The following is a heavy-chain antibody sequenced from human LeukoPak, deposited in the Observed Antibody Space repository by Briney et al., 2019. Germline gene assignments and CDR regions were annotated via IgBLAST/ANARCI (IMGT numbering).Heavy chain of an antibody. Sequence: GGSLRLSCTVSGFTVSSNSMSWVRQAPGKGLEWVSFIYSDNTHYSDSVKGRFTISRDNSKNTLYLQMNSLRAEDTALYYCAKSYYDSSGYHYDYWGQGTLVTVSS. D-gene: IGHD3-22*01. CDR3: AKSYYDSSGYHYDY. V-gene: IGHV3-53*05. J-gene: IGHJ4*02. CDR1: GFTVSSNS. CDR2: IYSDNT.